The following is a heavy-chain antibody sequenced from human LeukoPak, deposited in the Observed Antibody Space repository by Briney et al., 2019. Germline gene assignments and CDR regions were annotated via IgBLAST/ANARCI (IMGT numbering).Heavy chain of an antibody. CDR2: IYYSGST. V-gene: IGHV4-39*01. CDR1: GGSISSTSYY. J-gene: IGHJ6*03. CDR3: ARGNYYYYYMDV. Sequence: SETLSLTCTVSGGSISSTSYYWGWIRQPPGKGLEWVGSIYYSGSTYYSPSLKSRVTISVDTSNDQFSLKLSSVTAADTAVYYCARGNYYYYYMDVWGKGTTVTVSS.